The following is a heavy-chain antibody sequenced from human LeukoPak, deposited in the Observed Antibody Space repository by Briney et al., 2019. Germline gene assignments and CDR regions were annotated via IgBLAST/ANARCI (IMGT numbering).Heavy chain of an antibody. CDR3: ARSAVLPGDY. CDR1: GDTFKNYG. Sequence: ASVKVSCKASGDTFKNYGIMWVRQAPGQGLEWKGWISGYNTNAKYAQKVQGRVTMTTDTSTDTAYMELRSLRSDDTAVYYCARSAVLPGDYWGQGTLVTVSS. V-gene: IGHV1-18*01. J-gene: IGHJ4*02. CDR2: ISGYNTNA.